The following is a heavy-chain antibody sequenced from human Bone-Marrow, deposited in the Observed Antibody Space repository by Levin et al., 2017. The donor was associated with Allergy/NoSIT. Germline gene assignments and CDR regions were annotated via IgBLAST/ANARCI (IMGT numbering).Heavy chain of an antibody. CDR3: ARVAKDCSNRSCYPIDYYFDY. D-gene: IGHD2-2*01. J-gene: IGHJ4*02. CDR1: GPSISSGDYY. CDR2: IYSSGST. Sequence: ASETLSLTCTLSGPSISSGDYYWSWVRQSPGKGLEWIGFIYSSGSTSYNPSLKRRLTISVDTSNNQFSLKLNSVTAADTAVYYCARVAKDCSNRSCYPIDYYFDYWGLGTLVTVSS. V-gene: IGHV4-30-4*01.